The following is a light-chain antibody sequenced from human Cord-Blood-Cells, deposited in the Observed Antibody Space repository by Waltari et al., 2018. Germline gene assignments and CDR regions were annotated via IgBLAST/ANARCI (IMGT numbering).Light chain of an antibody. CDR3: CSYGV. J-gene: IGLJ1*01. CDR1: SSDVGSYNL. V-gene: IGLV2-23*01. Sequence: QSALTQPASVSGSPGQSITIPCTGPSSDVGSYNLVSWYPQHTGKAPKLMIYEGSKRPSGVSNRFSGSKAGNTASLTISGLQAEDEADYYCCSYGVFGTGTKVTVL. CDR2: EGS.